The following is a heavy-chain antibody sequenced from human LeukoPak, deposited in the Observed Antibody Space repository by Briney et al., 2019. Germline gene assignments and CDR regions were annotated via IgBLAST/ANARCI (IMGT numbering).Heavy chain of an antibody. Sequence: GGSLRLSCAASGFTFSSHWMHWVRQAPGKGLVWVSRINSDGSSTSYADSVKGRFTISRDNAKNTLYLQMDSLRAEDTAVYYCARGSIVTGGFDWGQGTLVTVSS. CDR3: ARGSIVTGGFD. V-gene: IGHV3-74*01. CDR2: INSDGSST. D-gene: IGHD4-11*01. CDR1: GFTFSSHW. J-gene: IGHJ4*02.